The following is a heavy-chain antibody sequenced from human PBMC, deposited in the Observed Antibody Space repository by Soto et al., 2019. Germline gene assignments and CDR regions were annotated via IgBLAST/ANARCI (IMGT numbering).Heavy chain of an antibody. CDR3: ARLGLGGYSYYGVDV. Sequence: GPTLLNPTQTLTLTCTFSGFTLTTSGMCVSWVRQPPGKALEWLALIDWDDATYFITSLRTRLTISKDNSKNQVVLTMTDMVPVDTAPYYCARLGLGGYSYYGVDVSGQGSTGAVS. CDR2: IDWDDAT. J-gene: IGHJ6*02. V-gene: IGHV2-70*12. CDR1: GFTLTTSGMC. D-gene: IGHD1-26*01.